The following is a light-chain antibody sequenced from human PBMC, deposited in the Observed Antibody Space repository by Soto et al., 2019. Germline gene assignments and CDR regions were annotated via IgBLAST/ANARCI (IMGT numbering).Light chain of an antibody. J-gene: IGLJ1*01. CDR2: SNN. CDR1: SSNIGSNT. CDR3: AAWDDSLNVPVYV. V-gene: IGLV1-44*01. Sequence: QSVLTQPPSASGTPGQRVTISCSGSSSNIGSNTVNWYQQLPGTAPKLLIYSNNQRPSGVPDRFSGSKSGTSASLAISGLQSEDEADFDCAAWDDSLNVPVYVFGTGTKLTVL.